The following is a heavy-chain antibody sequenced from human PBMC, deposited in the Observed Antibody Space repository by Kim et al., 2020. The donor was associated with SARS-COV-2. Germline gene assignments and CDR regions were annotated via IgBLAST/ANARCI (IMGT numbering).Heavy chain of an antibody. CDR1: GYTFTSYY. D-gene: IGHD3-10*01. Sequence: ASVKVSCKASGYTFTSYYMHWVRQAPGQGLEWMGIINPSGGSTSYAQKFQGRVTMTRDTSTSTVYMELSSLRSEDTAVYYCARDPVLLWFGGKGWFDPWGQGTLVTVSS. CDR3: ARDPVLLWFGGKGWFDP. V-gene: IGHV1-46*01. CDR2: INPSGGST. J-gene: IGHJ5*02.